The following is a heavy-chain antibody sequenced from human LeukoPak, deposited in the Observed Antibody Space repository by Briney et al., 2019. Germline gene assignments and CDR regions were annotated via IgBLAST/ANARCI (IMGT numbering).Heavy chain of an antibody. CDR2: TIPIFGTA. D-gene: IGHD2-2*01. V-gene: IGHV1-69*05. CDR1: GGTFSSYA. J-gene: IGHJ6*03. CDR3: ARERYCSSTSCLDYYYYMDV. Sequence: SVKVSCKASGGTFSSYAISWVRQAPGQGLEWMGRTIPIFGTANYAQKFQGRVTITTDESTSTAYMELSSLRSEDTAVYYCARERYCSSTSCLDYYYYMDVWGKGTTVTVSS.